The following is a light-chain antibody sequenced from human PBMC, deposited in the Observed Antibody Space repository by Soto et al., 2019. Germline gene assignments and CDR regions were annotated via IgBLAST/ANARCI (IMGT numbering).Light chain of an antibody. CDR3: NSFTTSNTYV. J-gene: IGLJ1*01. CDR2: EVN. Sequence: QSALAQPASVSVSPGQSITISCIGTSSDIGTYNRVSWYQQPPGTAPKLIIYEVNNRPSGVPDRFSGSKSGNTASLIISGLQAEDEADYYCNSFTTSNTYVFGTGTKVTVL. V-gene: IGLV2-18*02. CDR1: SSDIGTYNR.